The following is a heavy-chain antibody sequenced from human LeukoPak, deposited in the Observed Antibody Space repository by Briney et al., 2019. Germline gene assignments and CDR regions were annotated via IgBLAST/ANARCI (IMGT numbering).Heavy chain of an antibody. V-gene: IGHV3-74*01. Sequence: GGSLRLSCAGSGIXFSTYWIHWVRQAPGKGLVWVSRINSEGSTISYADSVKGRFTTSRDNAKNTLFLQMNSLRAEDTAVYYCARISSDSISYYDHWGQGTLVTVSS. J-gene: IGHJ4*02. CDR1: GIXFSTYW. CDR3: ARISSDSISYYDH. D-gene: IGHD3-22*01. CDR2: INSEGSTI.